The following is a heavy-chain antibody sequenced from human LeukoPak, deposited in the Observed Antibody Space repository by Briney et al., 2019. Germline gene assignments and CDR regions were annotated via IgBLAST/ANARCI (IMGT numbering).Heavy chain of an antibody. Sequence: ASETLSLTCTVSGGSVSSYYWSWIRQPPGKGLEWIGYIYYSGSTNYNPSLKSRVTISVDTSKNQFSLKLSSVTAADTAVYYCARGSSGYDPDAFDTWGQGTMVTVSS. CDR2: IYYSGST. J-gene: IGHJ3*02. CDR3: ARGSSGYDPDAFDT. D-gene: IGHD5-12*01. V-gene: IGHV4-59*02. CDR1: GGSVSSYY.